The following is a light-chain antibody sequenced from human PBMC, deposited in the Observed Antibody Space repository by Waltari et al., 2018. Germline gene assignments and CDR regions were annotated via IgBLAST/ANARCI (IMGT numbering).Light chain of an antibody. V-gene: IGLV3-1*01. CDR2: QDS. J-gene: IGLJ2*01. Sequence: SYELTKPPSLSVSPGQTASITCSGDKLEDRYVCWYQQKPGQSPVLFLHQDSKRPSGIPERFSGFNSGNTATLTISETQAMDEADYYCQAWDRNTYVVFGGGTKLTVL. CDR3: QAWDRNTYVV. CDR1: KLEDRY.